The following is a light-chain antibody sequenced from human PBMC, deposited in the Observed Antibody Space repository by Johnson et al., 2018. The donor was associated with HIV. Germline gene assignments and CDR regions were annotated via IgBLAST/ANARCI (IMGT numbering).Light chain of an antibody. CDR2: ENN. V-gene: IGLV1-51*02. CDR1: SSNIGNNY. Sequence: QSVLTQPPSVSAAPGQKVTISCSGSSSNIGNNYVSWFQHLPGTAPKLLIYENNKRPSGIPDRFSGSKSGTSATLGITGLQTGAEADYYCGTWDSSLSAGFFGTGTKVTGL. CDR3: GTWDSSLSAGF. J-gene: IGLJ1*01.